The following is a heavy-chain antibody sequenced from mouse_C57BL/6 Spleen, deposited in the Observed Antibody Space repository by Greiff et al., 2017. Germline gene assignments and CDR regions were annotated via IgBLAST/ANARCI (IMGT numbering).Heavy chain of an antibody. CDR3: ASVYYYGSSYWYFDV. J-gene: IGHJ1*03. V-gene: IGHV1-82*01. CDR1: GYAFSSSW. CDR2: IYPGDGDT. Sequence: QVQLQQSGPELVKPGASVKISCKASGYAFSSSWMNWVKQRPGKGLEGIGRIYPGDGDTNYNGKFKGQATLTADKSSSTAYMQLSSLTSEDSAVYFCASVYYYGSSYWYFDVWGTGTTVTVSS. D-gene: IGHD1-1*01.